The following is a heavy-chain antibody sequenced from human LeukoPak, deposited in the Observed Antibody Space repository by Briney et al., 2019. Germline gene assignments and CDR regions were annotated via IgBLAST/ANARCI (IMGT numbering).Heavy chain of an antibody. J-gene: IGHJ4*02. V-gene: IGHV3-23*01. CDR1: GFTFSSYA. CDR2: ISGSGSNT. Sequence: GGSLRLSCAASGFTFSSYAMNWVRQAPGKGLEWVSAISGSGSNTYYSDSVKGRYTISRDNAKNTLYLQMNSLRAEDTAVYYCARETAVAGIDYWGQGTLVTVSS. CDR3: ARETAVAGIDY. D-gene: IGHD6-19*01.